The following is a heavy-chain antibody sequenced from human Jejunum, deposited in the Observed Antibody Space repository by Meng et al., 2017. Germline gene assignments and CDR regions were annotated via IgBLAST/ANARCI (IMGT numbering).Heavy chain of an antibody. V-gene: IGHV6-1*01. Sequence: QVPLKQAGPGLVKPPPTTSLTCASSGDSVSSNSAAWNWIWQSPSRGLEWLGRTYYRSKWYNDYAESVKSRITINPDTSKNQFSLQLNSVTPEDTAVYYCVRTSNWSLDYWGQGTLVTVSS. CDR3: VRTSNWSLDY. CDR2: TYYRSKWYN. J-gene: IGHJ4*01. CDR1: GDSVSSNSAA. D-gene: IGHD6-13*01.